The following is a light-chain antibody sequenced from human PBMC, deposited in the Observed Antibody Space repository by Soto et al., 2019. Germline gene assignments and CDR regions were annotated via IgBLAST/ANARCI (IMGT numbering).Light chain of an antibody. CDR3: QQYDKWPPT. CDR1: QSVRSN. Sequence: EAVMTQSPATLSVSPGERATLSCRASQSVRSNLAWYQQKPGQAPRPLIYDTSTRATGIPARFSGSGSGTEFTLTISSLQSEDFAVYHCQQYDKWPPTFGQGTKV. J-gene: IGKJ1*01. V-gene: IGKV3-15*01. CDR2: DTS.